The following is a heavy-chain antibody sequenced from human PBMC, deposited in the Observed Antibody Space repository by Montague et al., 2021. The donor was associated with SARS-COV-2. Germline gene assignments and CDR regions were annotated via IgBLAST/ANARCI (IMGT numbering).Heavy chain of an antibody. CDR2: ISYDGSNK. J-gene: IGHJ6*03. Sequence: SLRLSCAASGFTFSSYAMHWVRQAPGKGLEWVAVISYDGSNKYYADSVKGRFTISRDNSKNTLYLQMNSLRAEDTALNYCARDTRGFWSGFGYYYMDVWGKGTTVTVSS. CDR1: GFTFSSYA. V-gene: IGHV3-30*04. CDR3: ARDTRGFWSGFGYYYMDV. D-gene: IGHD3-3*01.